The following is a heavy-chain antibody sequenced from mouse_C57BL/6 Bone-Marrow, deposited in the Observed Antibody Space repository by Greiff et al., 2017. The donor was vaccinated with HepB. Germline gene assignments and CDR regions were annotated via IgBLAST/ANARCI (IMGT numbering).Heavy chain of an antibody. D-gene: IGHD2-4*01. CDR2: ISYDGSN. J-gene: IGHJ3*01. CDR3: ARGGIYYDYDGFAY. V-gene: IGHV3-6*01. Sequence: EVKLQESGPGLVKPSQSLSLTCSVPGYSITSGYYWNWIRQFPGNKLEWMGYISYDGSNNYNPSLKNRISITRDTSKNQFFLKLNSVTTEDTATYYCARGGIYYDYDGFAYWGQGTLVTVSA. CDR1: GYSITSGYY.